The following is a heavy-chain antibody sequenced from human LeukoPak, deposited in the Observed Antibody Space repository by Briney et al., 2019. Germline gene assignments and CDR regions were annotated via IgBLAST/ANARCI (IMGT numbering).Heavy chain of an antibody. CDR3: ARLHITIFGVVHPYFDY. J-gene: IGHJ4*02. CDR1: GGSISSGGYS. D-gene: IGHD3-3*01. CDR2: IYYSGST. V-gene: IGHV4-30-4*07. Sequence: PSQTLSLTCAVSGGSISSGGYSWSWIRQPPGKGLEWIGYIYYSGSTNYNPSLKSRVTISVDTSKNQFSLKLSSVTAADTAVYYCARLHITIFGVVHPYFDYWGQGTLVTVSS.